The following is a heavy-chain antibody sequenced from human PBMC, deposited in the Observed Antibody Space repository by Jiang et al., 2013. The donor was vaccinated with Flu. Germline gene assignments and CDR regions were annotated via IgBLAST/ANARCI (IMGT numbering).Heavy chain of an antibody. CDR1: GFTFSSYW. V-gene: IGHV3-7*03. D-gene: IGHD4-17*01. Sequence: QLLESGGGLVQPGGSLRLSCAASGFTFSSYWMSWVRQAPGKELEWVANIKQDGSEKYYVDSVKGRFTISRDNAKNSLYLQMNSLRAEDTAVYYCARIRTTVTSYAFDIWGQGTMVTVSS. J-gene: IGHJ3*02. CDR2: IKQDGSEK. CDR3: ARIRTTVTSYAFDI.